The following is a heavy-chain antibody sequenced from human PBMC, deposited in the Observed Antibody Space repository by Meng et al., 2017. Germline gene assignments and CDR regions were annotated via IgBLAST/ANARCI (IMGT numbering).Heavy chain of an antibody. CDR3: ARVDGGRYGTKGYYYGMDV. D-gene: IGHD4/OR15-4a*01. V-gene: IGHV1-69*05. CDR1: GCTFSSYA. Sequence: SVKVSCKASGCTFSSYAISWVRQAPGQGLEWMGGIIPIFGTANYAQKFQGRVTITTDESTSTAYMELSSLRSEDTAVYYCARVDGGRYGTKGYYYGMDVWGQGTTVTVSS. J-gene: IGHJ6*02. CDR2: IIPIFGTA.